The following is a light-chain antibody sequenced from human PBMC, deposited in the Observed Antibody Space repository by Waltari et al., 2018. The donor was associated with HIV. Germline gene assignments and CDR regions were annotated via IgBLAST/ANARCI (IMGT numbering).Light chain of an antibody. CDR1: TPIIGSNF. CDR2: RDN. J-gene: IGLJ3*02. V-gene: IGLV1-47*01. Sequence: QSVLTQPPSASAPPGQSVTIPCSQSTPIIGSNFSYWYQQLPGGTPKLRTHRDNHRPAGTPDRVSASRSGTGASLAMSVLRSEDEGHDDYAARDDTLSGRVFGGGTKVTVL. CDR3: AARDDTLSGRV.